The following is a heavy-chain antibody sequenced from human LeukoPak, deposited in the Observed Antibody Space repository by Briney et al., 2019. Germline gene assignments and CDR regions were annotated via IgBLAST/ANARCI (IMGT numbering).Heavy chain of an antibody. V-gene: IGHV3-23*01. Sequence: GGSLRLSCAPSGFTFSSYAMSWVREGPGEGLERGSPISGSGGSTYYAESVKGRFTISRDNSKNTLYLQMNSLRAEDTAVYYCAKDKEAARPPRWFDPWGQGTLVTVSS. D-gene: IGHD6-6*01. CDR1: GFTFSSYA. CDR3: AKDKEAARPPRWFDP. CDR2: ISGSGGST. J-gene: IGHJ5*02.